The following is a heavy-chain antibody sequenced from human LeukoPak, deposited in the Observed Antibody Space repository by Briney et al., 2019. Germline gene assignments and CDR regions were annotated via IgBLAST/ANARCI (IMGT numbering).Heavy chain of an antibody. V-gene: IGHV1-2*02. CDR2: INPSSGGT. Sequence: AASVKVSCKASGCTFTGYYVHWVRQAPGQGREGMGWINPSSGGTNYAQKFQGRVTMTGDTSISTIYMELSRLSSDDTAVYFCAGRPDTAMVPIFDYWGQGTLVTISS. CDR1: GCTFTGYY. CDR3: AGRPDTAMVPIFDY. J-gene: IGHJ4*02. D-gene: IGHD5-18*01.